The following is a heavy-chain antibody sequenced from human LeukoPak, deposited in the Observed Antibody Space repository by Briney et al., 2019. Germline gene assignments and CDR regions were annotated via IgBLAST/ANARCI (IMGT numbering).Heavy chain of an antibody. CDR1: GGSISSYY. Sequence: SETLSLTCTVSGGSISSYYWSWIRQPPGKGLEWIGYIYYSGSTNYNPSLKSRVTISVDTSKNQFSLKLSSVTAADTAVYYCASQRGYSYGFDYWGQGTLVTVSS. V-gene: IGHV4-59*12. CDR2: IYYSGST. D-gene: IGHD5-18*01. J-gene: IGHJ4*02. CDR3: ASQRGYSYGFDY.